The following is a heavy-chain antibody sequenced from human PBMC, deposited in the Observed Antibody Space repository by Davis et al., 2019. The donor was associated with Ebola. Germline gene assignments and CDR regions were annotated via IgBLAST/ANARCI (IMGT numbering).Heavy chain of an antibody. V-gene: IGHV1-2*02. CDR3: ARDPATTSYYFPWFDP. CDR1: GYTFTGYY. J-gene: IGHJ5*02. D-gene: IGHD2/OR15-2a*01. CDR2: INPNSGGT. Sequence: ASVPVSCKASGYTFTGYYMHWVRQAPGQGLEWMGWINPNSGGTNYAQKLQGRVTMTTDTSTSTAYMELSSLSSDDTAVYYCARDPATTSYYFPWFDPWGQGTLVTVSS.